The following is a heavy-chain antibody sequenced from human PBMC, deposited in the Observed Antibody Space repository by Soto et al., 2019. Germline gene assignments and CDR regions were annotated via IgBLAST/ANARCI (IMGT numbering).Heavy chain of an antibody. CDR1: GYTFTSYG. V-gene: IGHV1-18*04. J-gene: IGHJ6*02. D-gene: IGHD5-12*01. Sequence: GASVKVSCKASGYTFTSYGISWVRQAPGQGLEWMGWISAYNGNTNYAQKLQGRVTMTTDTSTSTAYMELRSLRSDDTAVYYCAWGYSGYDFYYYYHGMDVWGQGTTVTVSS. CDR3: AWGYSGYDFYYYYHGMDV. CDR2: ISAYNGNT.